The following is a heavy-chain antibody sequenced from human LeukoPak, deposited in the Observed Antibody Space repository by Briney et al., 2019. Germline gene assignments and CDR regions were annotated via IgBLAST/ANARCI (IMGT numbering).Heavy chain of an antibody. CDR2: IKSKTDGGTT. V-gene: IGHV3-15*01. CDR3: AAQKRGTRRPYYFDY. D-gene: IGHD3-10*01. J-gene: IGHJ4*02. Sequence: PGGSLRLSCAASGFTFSNAWMSWVRQAPGKGLEWVGRIKSKTDGGTTDYAAPVKGRFTISRDNSKNTLYLRMNSLRVEDTAVYYCAAQKRGTRRPYYFDYWGQGTLVSVSS. CDR1: GFTFSNAW.